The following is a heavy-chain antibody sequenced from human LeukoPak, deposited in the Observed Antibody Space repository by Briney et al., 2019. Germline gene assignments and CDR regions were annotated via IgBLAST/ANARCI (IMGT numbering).Heavy chain of an antibody. Sequence: GGSLRLSCAASGFTFSSYTMNWVRQAPGKGLEWVSSISTSSSYIYFADSVKGRFTISRDNAKNSLSLQMNSLRADDTAVYYCAREGGYYDSNGYYLTFDYWGQGTLVTVSS. CDR3: AREGGYYDSNGYYLTFDY. D-gene: IGHD3-22*01. V-gene: IGHV3-21*01. CDR2: ISTSSSYI. CDR1: GFTFSSYT. J-gene: IGHJ4*02.